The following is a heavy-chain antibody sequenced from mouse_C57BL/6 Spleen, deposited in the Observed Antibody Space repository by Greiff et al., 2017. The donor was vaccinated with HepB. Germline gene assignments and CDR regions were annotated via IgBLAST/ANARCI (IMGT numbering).Heavy chain of an antibody. D-gene: IGHD1-1*01. CDR3: AIYGSRFFDY. J-gene: IGHJ2*01. Sequence: QVQLQQPGAELVRPGSSVKLSCKASGYTFTSYWMDWVKQRPGQGLEWIGNIYPSDSETHYNQKFKDKATLTVDKSSSTAYMQLSSLTSEASAVYYCAIYGSRFFDYWGQGTTLTVSS. CDR2: IYPSDSET. V-gene: IGHV1-61*01. CDR1: GYTFTSYW.